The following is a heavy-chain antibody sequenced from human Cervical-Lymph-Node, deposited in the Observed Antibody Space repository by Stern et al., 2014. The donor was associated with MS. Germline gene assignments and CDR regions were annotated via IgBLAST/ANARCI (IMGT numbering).Heavy chain of an antibody. V-gene: IGHV1-69*01. CDR2: IIPMFGTT. CDR1: GGTFSSYA. Sequence: QVQLVQSGAEVKKPGSSVKVSCKASGGTFSSYAITWVRQAPGRGLEWMGEIIPMFGTTKYGQKFQGRVTIIADGSTTTAYMELSSLRSEDTAVYYCARRDYYDSSGYYGDAFDIWGQGTMVTVSS. CDR3: ARRDYYDSSGYYGDAFDI. J-gene: IGHJ3*02. D-gene: IGHD3-22*01.